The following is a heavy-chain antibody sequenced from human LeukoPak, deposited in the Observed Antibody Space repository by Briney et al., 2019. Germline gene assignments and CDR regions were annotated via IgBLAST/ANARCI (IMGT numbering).Heavy chain of an antibody. V-gene: IGHV4-34*01. CDR1: GGSFSGYY. Sequence: SETLSLTCAVYGGSFSGYYWSWIRQPPGKGLEWIGEINHSGSTNYNLSLKSRVTISVDTSKNQFSLKLSSVTAADTAVYYCVGRYYYGSGSADPPYYYGMDVWGKGTTVTVSS. D-gene: IGHD3-10*01. CDR3: VGRYYYGSGSADPPYYYGMDV. CDR2: INHSGST. J-gene: IGHJ6*04.